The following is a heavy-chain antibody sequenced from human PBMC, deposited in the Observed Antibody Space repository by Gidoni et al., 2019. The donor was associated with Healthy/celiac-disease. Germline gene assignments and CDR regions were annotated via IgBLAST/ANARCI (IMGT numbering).Heavy chain of an antibody. Sequence: EVQLVESGGGLVQPGGSRGVSSAASGFTFSGCAMHWVRQAPGQGLEYVSVISSNGDTTSNANSVKGRFAISRENSKNTLYLQMGSLRAEDMAVYYCATRTPHFDYWGQGTLVTVSS. V-gene: IGHV3-64*01. J-gene: IGHJ4*02. D-gene: IGHD2-15*01. CDR1: GFTFSGCA. CDR3: ATRTPHFDY. CDR2: ISSNGDTT.